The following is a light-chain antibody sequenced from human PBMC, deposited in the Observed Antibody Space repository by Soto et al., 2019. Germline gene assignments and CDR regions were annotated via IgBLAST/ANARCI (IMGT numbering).Light chain of an antibody. V-gene: IGKV1-13*02. J-gene: IGKJ4*02. CDR1: QDIGSA. CDR3: QQFNGFPLT. CDR2: DAS. Sequence: IQLTQSPSSLSASVGDRVTITCRAGQDIGSALAWYQQRPGKAPKLLLYDASNLEAGVPSRFSGSGSRRDFCLTITSLRPEDFATYYCQQFNGFPLTFGGGTKVHIK.